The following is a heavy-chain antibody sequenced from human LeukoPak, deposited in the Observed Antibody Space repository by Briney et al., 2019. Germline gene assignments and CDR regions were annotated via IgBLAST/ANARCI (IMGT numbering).Heavy chain of an antibody. CDR2: IYHSGST. Sequence: SETLSLTCTVSGYSISSGYYWGWIRQPPGKGLEWIGSIYHSGSTYYNPSLKSRATISVDTSKNQFSLKLSSVTAADTAVYYCARDNYDILTGTHSDYWGQGTLVTVSS. V-gene: IGHV4-38-2*02. J-gene: IGHJ4*02. D-gene: IGHD3-9*01. CDR1: GYSISSGYY. CDR3: ARDNYDILTGTHSDY.